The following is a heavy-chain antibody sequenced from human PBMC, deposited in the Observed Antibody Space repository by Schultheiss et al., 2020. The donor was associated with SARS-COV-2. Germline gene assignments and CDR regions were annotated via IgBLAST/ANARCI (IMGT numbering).Heavy chain of an antibody. Sequence: GESLKISCAASGFTFSSYGMHWVRQAPGKGLEWVAVIWYDGSNKYYADSVKGRFTISRDNSKNTLYLQMNSLRAEDTAVYYCARDRGGYSSSWCFDYWGQGTLVTVSS. CDR1: GFTFSSYG. V-gene: IGHV3-33*01. CDR2: IWYDGSNK. J-gene: IGHJ4*02. D-gene: IGHD6-13*01. CDR3: ARDRGGYSSSWCFDY.